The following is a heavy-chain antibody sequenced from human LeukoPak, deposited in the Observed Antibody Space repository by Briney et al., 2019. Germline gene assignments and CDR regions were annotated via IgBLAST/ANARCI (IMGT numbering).Heavy chain of an antibody. CDR1: GYTFTGYY. CDR2: INPNSGGT. Sequence: ASVKVSCKASGYTFTGYYMHWVRQAPGQGLEWMGWINPNSGGTNYAQKFQGRVTMTRDTSISTAYMELSRLRADDTALYYCARDKLAVAGPTVENWFDPWGQGTLVTVSS. CDR3: ARDKLAVAGPTVENWFDP. V-gene: IGHV1-2*02. D-gene: IGHD6-19*01. J-gene: IGHJ5*02.